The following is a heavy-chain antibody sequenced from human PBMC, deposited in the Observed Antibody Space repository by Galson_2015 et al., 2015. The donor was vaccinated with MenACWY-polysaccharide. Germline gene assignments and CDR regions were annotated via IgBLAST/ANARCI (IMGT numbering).Heavy chain of an antibody. CDR2: ISKSGDSI. V-gene: IGHV3-11*01. CDR3: ARGHYGLDV. J-gene: IGHJ6*02. CDR1: GFSLGAWY. Sequence: SLRLSCAASGFSLGAWYMSWLRQAPGKGLEWLSYISKSGDSIYYGDSVKGQFAISRDNAKNSLYLQLNSLEVEDTAIYYCARGHYGLDVWGQGTTVTVSS.